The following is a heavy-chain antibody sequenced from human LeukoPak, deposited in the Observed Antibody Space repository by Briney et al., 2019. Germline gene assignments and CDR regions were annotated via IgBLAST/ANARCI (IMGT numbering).Heavy chain of an antibody. V-gene: IGHV4-4*09. CDR3: ARHRGYCSSTSCSQVGYFQH. Sequence: PSETLSLTCTVSGGSISSYYWSWIRQPPGKGLEWIGYIYTSGSTNYNPSLKSRVTISVDTSKNLFSLKLSSVTAADTAVYYCARHRGYCSSTSCSQVGYFQHWGQGTLVTVSS. CDR2: IYTSGST. J-gene: IGHJ1*01. CDR1: GGSISSYY. D-gene: IGHD2-2*01.